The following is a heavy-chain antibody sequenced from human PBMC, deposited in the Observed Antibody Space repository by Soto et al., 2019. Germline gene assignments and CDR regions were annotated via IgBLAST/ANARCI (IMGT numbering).Heavy chain of an antibody. CDR2: INDDGIST. J-gene: IGHJ4*02. D-gene: IGHD1-1*01. Sequence: PGGSLRLSCAASGFTFSMYWMHWVRQVPGKGPERVSRINDDGISTNYADSVKGRFTISRGNAKNTLYLQMNALRVEDTAVYYCTRGPRSTSTGTGAFWGQGTLVTVSS. V-gene: IGHV3-74*01. CDR3: TRGPRSTSTGTGAF. CDR1: GFTFSMYW.